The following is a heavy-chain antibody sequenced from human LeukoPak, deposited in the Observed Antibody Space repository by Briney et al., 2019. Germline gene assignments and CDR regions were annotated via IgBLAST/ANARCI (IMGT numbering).Heavy chain of an antibody. Sequence: PGGSLRLSCAASGFTFSSYAMHWVRQAPGKGLERVAVISYDGSNKYYADSVKGRFTISRDNSKNTLYLQMNSLRAEDTAVYYCAREGEVSTGDAFDIWGQGTMVTVSS. J-gene: IGHJ3*02. CDR3: AREGEVSTGDAFDI. D-gene: IGHD3-16*02. CDR2: ISYDGSNK. V-gene: IGHV3-30-3*01. CDR1: GFTFSSYA.